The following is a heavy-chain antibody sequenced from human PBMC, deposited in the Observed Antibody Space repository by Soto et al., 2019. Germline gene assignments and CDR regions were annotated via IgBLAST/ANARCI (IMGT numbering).Heavy chain of an antibody. CDR2: FHPISGAT. D-gene: IGHD2-2*01. J-gene: IGHJ1*01. CDR1: GYTFTDYF. CDR3: GRGYCTSNICSGDFQY. V-gene: IGHV1-46*01. Sequence: QVQLVQSGAEVKKPGASVKVSCKASGYTFTDYFIHWLRQAPGQGLEWMGMFHPISGATGYAQKFQGRVTRTRDTSTTTVYMELGSLRSDDTALYFCGRGYCTSNICSGDFQYWGQGTLVTVSS.